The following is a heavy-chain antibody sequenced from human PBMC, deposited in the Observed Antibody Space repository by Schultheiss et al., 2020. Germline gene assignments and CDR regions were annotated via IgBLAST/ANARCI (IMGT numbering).Heavy chain of an antibody. V-gene: IGHV3-7*01. CDR3: ARVFVPQLVHYYYGMDV. D-gene: IGHD6-13*01. CDR1: GFTFSSYW. Sequence: SLKLSCAAPGFTFSSYWMSWVRQAPGKGLEWVANIKHDGSEKNYVDSVKGRFTISRDNAKNSLYLQMNSLRAEDTAVYYCARVFVPQLVHYYYGMDVWGQGTPVTFAS. J-gene: IGHJ6*02. CDR2: IKHDGSEK.